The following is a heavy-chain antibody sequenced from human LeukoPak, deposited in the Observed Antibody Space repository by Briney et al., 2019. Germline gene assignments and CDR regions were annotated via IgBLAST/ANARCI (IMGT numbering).Heavy chain of an antibody. V-gene: IGHV3-23*01. CDR2: ISGSGGST. Sequence: GRSLRLSCAASGFTFSSYAMSWVRQAPGKGLQWVSAISGSGGSTYYADSVKGRFTISRDNSKNTLYLQMNSLRAEDTAVYYCAKDLPLYCGGDCYQDYWGQGTLVTVSS. D-gene: IGHD2-21*02. CDR3: AKDLPLYCGGDCYQDY. J-gene: IGHJ4*02. CDR1: GFTFSSYA.